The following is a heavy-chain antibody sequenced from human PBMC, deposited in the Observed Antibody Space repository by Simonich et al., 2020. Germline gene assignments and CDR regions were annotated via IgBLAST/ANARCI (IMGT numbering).Heavy chain of an antibody. Sequence: QVQLQESGPGLVKPSETLSLTCPVSGGSISSYYWSWIRPPPGKGLECIWYIYYSGSTNYTPSLKRRVTISGDTSKNQFSLKLSSVTAADTAVYYCARHDRWLQFYFDYWGQGTLVTVSS. CDR2: IYYSGST. D-gene: IGHD5-12*01. V-gene: IGHV4-59*08. CDR3: ARHDRWLQFYFDY. CDR1: GGSISSYY. J-gene: IGHJ4*02.